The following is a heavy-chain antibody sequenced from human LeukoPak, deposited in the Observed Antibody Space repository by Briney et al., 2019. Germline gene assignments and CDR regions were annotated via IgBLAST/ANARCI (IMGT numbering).Heavy chain of an antibody. D-gene: IGHD5-18*01. CDR3: ARSRDTAMSY. CDR1: GYSISSGYY. CDR2: IYHSGST. J-gene: IGHJ4*02. V-gene: IGHV4-38-2*02. Sequence: SETLSLTCTVSGYSISSGYYWGWIRQPPGKGLEWIGSIYHSGSTYYNPSLKSRVTISVDTSKNQFSLKLSSVTAADTAVYYCARSRDTAMSYWGQETLVTVSS.